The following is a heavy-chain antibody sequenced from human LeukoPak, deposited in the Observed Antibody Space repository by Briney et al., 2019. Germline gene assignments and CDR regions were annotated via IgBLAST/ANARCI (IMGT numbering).Heavy chain of an antibody. V-gene: IGHV3-30-3*01. CDR2: ISYDGSNK. CDR1: GFTFSSYA. D-gene: IGHD4-17*01. CDR3: VRVLTVTFDS. J-gene: IGHJ4*02. Sequence: PGGSLRLSCAASGFTFSSYAMHWVRQAPGKGLEWVAVISYDGSNKYYADSVKGRFTISRDNSKNTLYLQMNSLRAEDTAVYYCVRVLTVTFDSWGQGTLVTVSS.